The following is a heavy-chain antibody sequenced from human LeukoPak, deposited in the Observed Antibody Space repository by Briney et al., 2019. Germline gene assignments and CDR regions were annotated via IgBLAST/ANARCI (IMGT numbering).Heavy chain of an antibody. D-gene: IGHD5-12*01. CDR3: ARDSDGYSGYDVTDYYYYGMDV. Sequence: GASVKVSCKTSGYTFTGYYMHCVRQAPGQGLEWMGWINPNSGGTNYAQKFQGWVTMTRDTSISTAYMELSRLRSDDTAVYYYARDSDGYSGYDVTDYYYYGMDVWGQGTTVTVSS. V-gene: IGHV1-2*04. CDR1: GYTFTGYY. CDR2: INPNSGGT. J-gene: IGHJ6*02.